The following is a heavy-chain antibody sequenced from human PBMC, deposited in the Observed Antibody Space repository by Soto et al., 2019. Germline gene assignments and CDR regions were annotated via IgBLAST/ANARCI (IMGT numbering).Heavy chain of an antibody. Sequence: ASVKVSCKASGYTFTSYAMHWVRQAPGQRLEWMGWINAGNGNTKYSQKFQGRVTITRDTSAFTACLDLSTLRSEDTAVYYCARGGSLYWYFDLWGRGTLVTVSS. CDR2: INAGNGNT. CDR3: ARGGSLYWYFDL. CDR1: GYTFTSYA. J-gene: IGHJ2*01. V-gene: IGHV1-3*01. D-gene: IGHD1-26*01.